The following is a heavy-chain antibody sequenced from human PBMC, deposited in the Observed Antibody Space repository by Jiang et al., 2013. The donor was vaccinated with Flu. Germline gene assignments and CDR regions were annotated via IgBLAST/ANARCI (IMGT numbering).Heavy chain of an antibody. V-gene: IGHV5-51*01. D-gene: IGHD1-7*01. J-gene: IGHJ5*02. CDR3: ARHVVDGTTLFRLDP. CDR1: SFTSYW. Sequence: SFTSYWIGWVRRCPGKAWSGWGSSILVTLIPDTARPSKARSPISADKSISTAYLQWSSLKASDTAMYYCARHVVDGTTLFRLDPWGQGTLVTVSS. CDR2: SILVTLIP.